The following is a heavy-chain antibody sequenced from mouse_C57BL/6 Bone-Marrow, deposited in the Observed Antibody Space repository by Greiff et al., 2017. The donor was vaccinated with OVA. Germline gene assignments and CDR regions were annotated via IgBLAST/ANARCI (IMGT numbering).Heavy chain of an antibody. CDR3: AGWLPFDY. D-gene: IGHD2-2*01. CDR2: INPSTGGT. V-gene: IGHV1-42*01. CDR1: GYSFTGYY. Sequence: EVQLQQSGPELVKPGASVKISCKASGYSFTGYYMNWVKQSPEKSLEWIGEINPSTGGTTYNQKFKAKATLTVDKSSSTAYMQLKSLTSEDSAVYYCAGWLPFDYWGKGTTLTVSS. J-gene: IGHJ2*01.